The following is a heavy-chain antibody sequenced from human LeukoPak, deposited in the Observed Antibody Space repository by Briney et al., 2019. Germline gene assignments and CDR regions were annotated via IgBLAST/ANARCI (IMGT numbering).Heavy chain of an antibody. V-gene: IGHV4-34*01. CDR2: INHSGST. D-gene: IGHD3-22*01. CDR1: GFTFSSYA. J-gene: IGHJ4*02. Sequence: GSLRLSCAASGFTFSSYAMNWVRQAPGKGLEWIGEINHSGSTNYNPSLKSRVTISVDTSKNQFSLKLSSVTAADTAVYYCARRYYDSSGYMAYWGQGTLVTVSS. CDR3: ARRYYDSSGYMAY.